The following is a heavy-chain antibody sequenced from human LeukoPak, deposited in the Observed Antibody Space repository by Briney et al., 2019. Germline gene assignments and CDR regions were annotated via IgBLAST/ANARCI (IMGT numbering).Heavy chain of an antibody. CDR3: AKALTYYYDSSGYYFFDY. V-gene: IGHV3-23*01. Sequence: GGSLRLSCAASGFTVSSNYMSWVRQAPGKGLEWVSAISASGGSTYYADSVKGRFTISRDNSKNTLYLQMNSLRAEDTAVYYCAKALTYYYDSSGYYFFDYWGQGTLVTVSS. CDR2: ISASGGST. CDR1: GFTVSSNY. D-gene: IGHD3-22*01. J-gene: IGHJ4*02.